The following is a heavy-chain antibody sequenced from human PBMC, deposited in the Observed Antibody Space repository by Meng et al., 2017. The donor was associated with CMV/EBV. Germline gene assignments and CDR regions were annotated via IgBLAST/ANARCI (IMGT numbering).Heavy chain of an antibody. Sequence: GGSLRLSCAASGFTFSSYAMHWVRQAPGKGLEWVAVISYDGSNKYYADSVKGRFTISRDNSKNTLYLQMNSLRAEDTAVYYCARHEHWDAFDIWGQGTMVTVSS. CDR2: ISYDGSNK. CDR1: GFTFSSYA. J-gene: IGHJ3*02. CDR3: ARHEHWDAFDI. D-gene: IGHD3-3*02. V-gene: IGHV3-30-3*01.